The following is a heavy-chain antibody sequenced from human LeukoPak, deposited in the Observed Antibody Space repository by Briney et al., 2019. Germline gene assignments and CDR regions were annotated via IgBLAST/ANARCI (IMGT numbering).Heavy chain of an antibody. J-gene: IGHJ4*02. CDR1: GGTFSSYA. V-gene: IGHV1-69*05. CDR3: ASASYYYDSSGYYIWGGFDY. CDR2: IIPIFGTA. D-gene: IGHD3-22*01. Sequence: GASVTVSFKASGGTFSSYAISWVRQAPGQGLEWMGGIIPIFGTANYAQKFQGRVTITTDESTSTAYMELSSLRSEDTAVYYCASASYYYDSSGYYIWGGFDYWGQGTLVTVSS.